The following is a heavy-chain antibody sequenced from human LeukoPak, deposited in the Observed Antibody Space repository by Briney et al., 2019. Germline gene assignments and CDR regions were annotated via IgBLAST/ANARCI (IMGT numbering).Heavy chain of an antibody. V-gene: IGHV4-31*03. CDR3: ATMDSSGNRLSEWGFDS. CDR2: LYYSGTT. CDR1: GGSISSGGYY. Sequence: KSSETLSLTCTVSGGSISSGGYYWTWIRQYPGKGLEWIGCLYYSGTTYYHPSLKSRVTISADTSKNQFSLKLYSVTAADTAVYYCATMDSSGNRLSEWGFDSWGQGTLVTVSS. D-gene: IGHD3-22*01. J-gene: IGHJ4*02.